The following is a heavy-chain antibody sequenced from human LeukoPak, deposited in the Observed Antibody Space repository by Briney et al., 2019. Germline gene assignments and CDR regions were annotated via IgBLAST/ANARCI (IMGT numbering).Heavy chain of an antibody. CDR2: IIPILGIA. D-gene: IGHD3-3*01. Sequence: ASVKVSCKASGGTFSSYAISWVRQAPGQGLEWMGRIIPILGIANYAQKFQGRVTITADKSTSTAYMEQSSLRSEDTAVYYCARNDIGGFGVVTSYGMDVWGQGTTVTVSS. J-gene: IGHJ6*02. CDR3: ARNDIGGFGVVTSYGMDV. V-gene: IGHV1-69*04. CDR1: GGTFSSYA.